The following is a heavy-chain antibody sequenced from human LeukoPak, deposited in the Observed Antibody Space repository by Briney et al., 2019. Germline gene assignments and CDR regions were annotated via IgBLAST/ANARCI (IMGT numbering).Heavy chain of an antibody. D-gene: IGHD6-13*01. Sequence: SETLSLTCTVSGGSISGYFWSWIRQPAGKGLEWIGRIVPSGSTDYNPSLKSRVTMSVDTSKSQFSLKLNSVTAADTAVYYCAKEGAAPGPDFDYWGQGTLVIVSS. CDR3: AKEGAAPGPDFDY. V-gene: IGHV4-4*07. J-gene: IGHJ4*02. CDR2: IVPSGST. CDR1: GGSISGYF.